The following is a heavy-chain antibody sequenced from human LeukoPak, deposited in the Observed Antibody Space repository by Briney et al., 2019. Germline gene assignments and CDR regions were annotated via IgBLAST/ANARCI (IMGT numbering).Heavy chain of an antibody. D-gene: IGHD2-15*01. CDR1: GFTFNDYA. CDR2: ISWNSGSI. Sequence: PGGSLRLSCAASGFTFNDYAMHWVRQAPGKGLEWVSGISWNSGSIGYADSVKGRFTISRDNAKNSLYLQMNSLRTEDTALYYCAYLVSMMVIPASDAFDIWGQGTMVTVSS. V-gene: IGHV3-9*01. CDR3: AYLVSMMVIPASDAFDI. J-gene: IGHJ3*02.